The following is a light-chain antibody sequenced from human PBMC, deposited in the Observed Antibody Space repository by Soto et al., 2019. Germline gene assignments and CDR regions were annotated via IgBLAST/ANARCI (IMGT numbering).Light chain of an antibody. Sequence: QAVVTQPPSLSGTPGQTVTISCFGSRPNIGSSIVHWYQQLPVAAPKHLIYMNNQQPSGIPDRFSGSKSGTSASLVISGLRLEDEADYYCVAWDDNLSARVFGGGTKLTVL. J-gene: IGLJ3*02. CDR3: VAWDDNLSARV. V-gene: IGLV1-47*01. CDR1: RPNIGSSI. CDR2: MNN.